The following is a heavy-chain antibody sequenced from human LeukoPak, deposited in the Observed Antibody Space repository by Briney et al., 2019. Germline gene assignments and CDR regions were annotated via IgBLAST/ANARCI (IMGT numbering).Heavy chain of an antibody. J-gene: IGHJ3*02. V-gene: IGHV3-74*01. CDR3: ARDFCSGGSCYSVAFDI. Sequence: HTGGSLRLSCAASGFTLSSYWMHWVRQAPGKGLVWVSRINSDGSSTSYADSVKGRFTISRDNAKNTLYLRMNSLRAEDTAVYYCARDFCSGGSCYSVAFDIWGQGTMVTVSS. CDR2: INSDGSST. D-gene: IGHD2-15*01. CDR1: GFTLSSYW.